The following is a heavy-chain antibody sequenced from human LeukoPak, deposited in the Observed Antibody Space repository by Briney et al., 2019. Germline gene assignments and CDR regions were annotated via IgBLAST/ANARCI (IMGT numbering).Heavy chain of an antibody. CDR2: IIPILGIA. CDR1: GGTFSSYA. J-gene: IGHJ4*02. CDR3: ARERGYYDSSGYYYHDY. D-gene: IGHD3-22*01. Sequence: SVKVSCKASGGTFSSYAISWVRHAPGQGLEWMGRIIPILGIANYAQKFQGRVTITADKSTSTAYMELSSLRTEDTAVYYCARERGYYDSSGYYYHDYWGQGTLVTVSS. V-gene: IGHV1-69*04.